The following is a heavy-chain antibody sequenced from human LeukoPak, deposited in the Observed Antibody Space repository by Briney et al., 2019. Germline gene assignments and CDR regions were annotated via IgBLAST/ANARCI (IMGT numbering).Heavy chain of an antibody. D-gene: IGHD6-19*01. Sequence: ASVKVSCKASGYTFTSYAMNWVRQAPGQGLEWMGWINPNSGGTNYAQKFQGRVTMTRDTSISTAYMELSRLRSDDTAVYYCARDQALGYGWPTVLAIDIWGQGTMVTVSS. J-gene: IGHJ3*02. CDR1: GYTFTSYA. V-gene: IGHV1-2*02. CDR2: INPNSGGT. CDR3: ARDQALGYGWPTVLAIDI.